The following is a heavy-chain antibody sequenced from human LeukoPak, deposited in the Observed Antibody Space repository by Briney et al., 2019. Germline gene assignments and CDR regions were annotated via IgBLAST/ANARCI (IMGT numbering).Heavy chain of an antibody. CDR2: IYYSGST. CDR1: GGSISSYY. D-gene: IGHD5-18*01. CDR3: ARDGGYSYGHYYYYGMDV. V-gene: IGHV4-59*01. Sequence: SETLSLTCTVSGGSISSYYWSWIRQPPGKGLEWIGYIYYSGSTNYNPSLKSRVTISVDTSKNQFSLKLSSVTAADTAAYYCARDGGYSYGHYYYYGMDVWGQGTTVTVSS. J-gene: IGHJ6*02.